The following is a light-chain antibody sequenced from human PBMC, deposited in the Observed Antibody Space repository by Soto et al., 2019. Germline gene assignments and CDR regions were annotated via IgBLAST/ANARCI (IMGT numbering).Light chain of an antibody. CDR3: MQAIQAPRT. CDR1: QSLLHSNGNIY. V-gene: IGKV2-28*01. CDR2: LGS. Sequence: DIVLTQSPLSLPVTPGEPASISCRSSQSLLHSNGNIYLDWYLQKPGQSPQLLIYLGSIRASGVPDRFSGGGSGTDFTLKITRVEAEDVEVYYCMQAIQAPRTFGIGTKVEIK. J-gene: IGKJ1*01.